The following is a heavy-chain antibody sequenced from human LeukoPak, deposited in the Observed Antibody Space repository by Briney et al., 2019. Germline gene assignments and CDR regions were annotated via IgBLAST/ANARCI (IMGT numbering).Heavy chain of an antibody. CDR1: GYTFTSYD. V-gene: IGHV1-24*01. D-gene: IGHD5-18*01. Sequence: ASVKVSCKASGYTFTSYDINWVRQAPGKGLEWMGGFDPEDGETIYAQKFQGRVTMTEDTSTDTAYMELSSLRSEDTAVYYCATGYSYGYGDYWGQGTLVTVSS. CDR2: FDPEDGET. J-gene: IGHJ4*02. CDR3: ATGYSYGYGDY.